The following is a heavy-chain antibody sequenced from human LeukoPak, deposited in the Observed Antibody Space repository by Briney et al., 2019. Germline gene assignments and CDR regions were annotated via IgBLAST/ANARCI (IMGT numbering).Heavy chain of an antibody. D-gene: IGHD3-22*01. CDR1: GFTFSGFW. CDR2: ISFDGSDA. Sequence: GGSLRLSCAASGFTFSGFWMHWVRQAPGKGLVWVSCISFDGSDATYADSVKGRFTISRDNAKNTLHLQMDSLAVEDTAVYYCAREFYYDSSGYDYWGQGTLVTVSS. V-gene: IGHV3-74*01. CDR3: AREFYYDSSGYDY. J-gene: IGHJ4*02.